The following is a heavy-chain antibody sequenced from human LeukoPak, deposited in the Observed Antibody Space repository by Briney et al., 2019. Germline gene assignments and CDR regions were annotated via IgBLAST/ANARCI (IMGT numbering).Heavy chain of an antibody. D-gene: IGHD2-2*01. J-gene: IGHJ5*02. CDR2: INPNSGGT. V-gene: IGHV1-2*02. CDR3: ARDGNIVVVPAAMVVGVWFDP. Sequence: ASVKVSCKASGYTFTGYYMHWVRQAPGQGLEWLGWINPNSGGTNYAQKFQGRVTMTRDTSISTAYMELSRPRSDDTAVYYCARDGNIVVVPAAMVVGVWFDPWGQGTLVTVSS. CDR1: GYTFTGYY.